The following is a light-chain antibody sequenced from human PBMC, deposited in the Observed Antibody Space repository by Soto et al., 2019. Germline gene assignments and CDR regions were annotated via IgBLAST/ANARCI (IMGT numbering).Light chain of an antibody. Sequence: DIQMTQSPSTLSGSVGDRVTITCRASQTISSWLAWYQQKPGKAPKLLIYKASTLNSGVPSSFSGSGSGTEFTLTISSLQPDDFATYYCQHYNSHSEAFGQGTKVDIK. J-gene: IGKJ1*01. CDR1: QTISSW. CDR2: KAS. V-gene: IGKV1-5*03. CDR3: QHYNSHSEA.